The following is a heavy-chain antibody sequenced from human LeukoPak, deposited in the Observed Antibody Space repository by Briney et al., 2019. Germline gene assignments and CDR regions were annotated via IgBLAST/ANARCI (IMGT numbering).Heavy chain of an antibody. V-gene: IGHV3-48*03. Sequence: GGSLRLSCAASGFTFSSYEMNWVRQAPGKGREWVLYISSSGSTIYYADSVKGRFTISRDNAENSLYLQMNRLRAEDTAVYYCARWERREIYGMDVWGKGTTVTVSS. J-gene: IGHJ6*04. CDR3: ARWERREIYGMDV. CDR1: GFTFSSYE. CDR2: ISSSGSTI. D-gene: IGHD1-26*01.